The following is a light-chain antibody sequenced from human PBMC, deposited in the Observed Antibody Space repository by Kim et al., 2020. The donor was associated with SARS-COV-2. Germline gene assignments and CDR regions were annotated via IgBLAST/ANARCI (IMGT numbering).Light chain of an antibody. CDR3: QQYNNWSSWT. J-gene: IGKJ1*01. V-gene: IGKV3-15*01. CDR1: LSVNTN. CDR2: DVS. Sequence: SPGDSATLSCRASLSVNTNLAWYQQRPGQAPRLLIYDVSTRATGIPARFSGTGSGTDFTLTINSLQSEDSAVYYCQQYNNWSSWTFGQGTKVDIK.